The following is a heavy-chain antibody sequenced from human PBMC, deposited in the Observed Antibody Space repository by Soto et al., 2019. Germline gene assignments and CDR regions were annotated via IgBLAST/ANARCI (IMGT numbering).Heavy chain of an antibody. CDR2: ISASGGAT. Sequence: HPGGSLRLSCAAAEFTFSSDAMTWVRQAPGKGLEWVSTISASGGATWYADSVMGRFTVSRDNSKNTLYLQMNSLRADDTALYSCATRPRYYNMDVWGRGTTVTVSS. V-gene: IGHV3-23*01. CDR1: EFTFSSDA. J-gene: IGHJ6*02. CDR3: ATRPRYYNMDV.